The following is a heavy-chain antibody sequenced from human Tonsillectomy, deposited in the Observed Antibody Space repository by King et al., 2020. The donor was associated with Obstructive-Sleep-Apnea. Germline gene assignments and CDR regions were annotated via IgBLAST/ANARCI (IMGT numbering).Heavy chain of an antibody. CDR3: ARDTNTGLVNGLFDS. D-gene: IGHD5-18*01. Sequence: VQLVESGGGLVQPGGSLRLSCEASGFSLRYYGRNLVRQTPGKGPEWGSHISSSSSSIDYADFAKGRFTISRDNAKNFLYLQMNSLRVEDTAIYYCARDTNTGLVNGLFDSWGRGTLVAVSS. J-gene: IGHJ4*02. CDR1: GFSLRYYG. V-gene: IGHV3-48*04. CDR2: ISSSSSSI.